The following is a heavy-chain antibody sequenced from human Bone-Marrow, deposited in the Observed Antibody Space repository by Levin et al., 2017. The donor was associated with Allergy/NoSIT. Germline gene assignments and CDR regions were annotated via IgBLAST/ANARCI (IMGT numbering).Heavy chain of an antibody. CDR3: ARGAQDIVVVVAAGFDY. D-gene: IGHD2-15*01. J-gene: IGHJ4*02. V-gene: IGHV4-34*01. CDR2: INHSGST. Sequence: RSQTLSLTCAVYGGSFSGYYWSWIRQPPGKGLEWIGEINHSGSTNYNPSLKSRVTISVDTSKNQFSLKLSSVTAADTAVYYCARGAQDIVVVVAAGFDYWGQGTLVTVSS. CDR1: GGSFSGYY.